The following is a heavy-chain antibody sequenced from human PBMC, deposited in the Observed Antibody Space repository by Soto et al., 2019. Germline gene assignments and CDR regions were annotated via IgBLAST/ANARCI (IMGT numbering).Heavy chain of an antibody. CDR2: IYHSGDT. D-gene: IGHD3-10*01. CDR3: ASKYGSGSYYVDY. Sequence: LSLTCAVSGVSISSSNWWSWVRQPPGKGLEWIGEIYHSGDTNYNPSLKSRVTISVDKSKNQFSLKLNSVTAADTAVYYRASKYGSGSYYVDYWGQGTLVTVSS. V-gene: IGHV4-4*02. CDR1: GVSISSSNW. J-gene: IGHJ4*02.